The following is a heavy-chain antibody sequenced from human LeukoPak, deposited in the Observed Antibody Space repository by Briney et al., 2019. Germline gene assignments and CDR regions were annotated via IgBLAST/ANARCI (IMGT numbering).Heavy chain of an antibody. D-gene: IGHD3-10*01. CDR3: AREVSDFAMVRGVSGYYYYMDV. CDR1: GGSISSGSYY. CDR2: IYTSGST. Sequence: PSQTLSLTCTVSGGSISSGSYYWSWIRQPAGKGLEWIGRIYTSGSTNYNPSLKSRVTISVDTSKNQFSLKLSSVTAADTAVYYCAREVSDFAMVRGVSGYYYYMDVWGKGTTVTVSS. J-gene: IGHJ6*03. V-gene: IGHV4-61*02.